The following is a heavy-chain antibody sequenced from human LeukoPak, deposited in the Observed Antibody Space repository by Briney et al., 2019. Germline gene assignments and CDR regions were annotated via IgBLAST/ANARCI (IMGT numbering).Heavy chain of an antibody. D-gene: IGHD1-7*01. CDR3: AKDPYNWNYGSRYYYYYMDV. Sequence: GGSLRLSCAASGFTVSSNYMSWVRQAPGKGLEWVSVIYSGGSTYYADSVKGRFTISRDNSKNTLYLQMNSLRAEDTAVYYCAKDPYNWNYGSRYYYYYMDVWGKGTTVTVSS. J-gene: IGHJ6*03. V-gene: IGHV3-53*05. CDR1: GFTVSSNY. CDR2: IYSGGST.